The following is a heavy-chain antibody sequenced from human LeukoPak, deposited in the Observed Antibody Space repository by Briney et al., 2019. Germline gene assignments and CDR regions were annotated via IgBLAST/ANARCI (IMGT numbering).Heavy chain of an antibody. CDR2: IRYVGSNK. CDR1: GFTFSSYG. Sequence: PGGSLRPSCVPAGFTFSSYGTHWVRQAPGKGREWVAFIRYVGSNKYHADSVKGRFTISRDNSKNTLYLQMNSLRAEGTAVYYCAKTIGYGGYGGMGDYWGQGTLVTVSA. V-gene: IGHV3-30*02. CDR3: AKTIGYGGYGGMGDY. D-gene: IGHD4-17*01. J-gene: IGHJ4*02.